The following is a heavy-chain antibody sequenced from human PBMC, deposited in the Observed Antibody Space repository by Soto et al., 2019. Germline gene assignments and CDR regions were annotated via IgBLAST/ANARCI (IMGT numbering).Heavy chain of an antibody. J-gene: IGHJ6*02. V-gene: IGHV3-64*01. CDR2: ITSNGGNT. CDR1: GFTFSSYA. CDR3: AGRIPFGYGMDV. Sequence: EVQLVESGGGLVQPGGSLRLSCAASGFTFSSYAMHWVRQASGKGLEYVSDITSNGGNTDYASSVKGRFTISRDNSKNTLYLQMGSLRAEDMAVYYCAGRIPFGYGMDVWGQGTTVTVSS. D-gene: IGHD2-21*01.